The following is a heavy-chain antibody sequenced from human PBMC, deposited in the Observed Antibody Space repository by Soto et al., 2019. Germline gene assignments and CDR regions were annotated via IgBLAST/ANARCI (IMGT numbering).Heavy chain of an antibody. CDR3: ARDYFDSSDYTTNWFDP. CDR2: IYHTGNA. J-gene: IGHJ5*02. Sequence: SETLSLTCSVSGDSISNSRFYWAWIRQPPREGLEWIGSIYHTGNAYYNPSLKSRVTIFVDTSKNQFSLKLTSVTAADTALYYCARDYFDSSDYTTNWFDPWGQGTLVTVSS. V-gene: IGHV4-39*01. CDR1: GDSISNSRFY. D-gene: IGHD3-22*01.